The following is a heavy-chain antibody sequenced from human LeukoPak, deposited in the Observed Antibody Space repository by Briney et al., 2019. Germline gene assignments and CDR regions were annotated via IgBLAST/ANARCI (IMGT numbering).Heavy chain of an antibody. D-gene: IGHD3-22*01. CDR1: GYSFTSYW. CDR3: ARHCITMIPCDDAFDI. V-gene: IGHV5-51*01. J-gene: IGHJ3*02. Sequence: KFGESLKISCKGSGYSFTSYWIGWVRQMPGKGLEWMGIIYPGDSDTRYSPSFQGQVTISADKSISTAYLQWSSLKASDTAMYYCARHCITMIPCDDAFDIWGQGTMVTVSS. CDR2: IYPGDSDT.